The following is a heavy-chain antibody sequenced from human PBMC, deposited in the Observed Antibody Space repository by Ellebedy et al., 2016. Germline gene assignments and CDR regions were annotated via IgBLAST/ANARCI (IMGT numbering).Heavy chain of an antibody. J-gene: IGHJ4*02. CDR2: IYPGDSHT. CDR1: GYSFTSYW. V-gene: IGHV5-51*01. Sequence: GESLKISCQGSGYSFTSYWITWVRQMPGKGLEWMGNIYPGDSHTRYSPSFQGQVTISVDKSISTVYLQWSSLKASDTAKYYCARREYSYGQAGEEFDYWGQGTLVTVSS. D-gene: IGHD5-18*01. CDR3: ARREYSYGQAGEEFDY.